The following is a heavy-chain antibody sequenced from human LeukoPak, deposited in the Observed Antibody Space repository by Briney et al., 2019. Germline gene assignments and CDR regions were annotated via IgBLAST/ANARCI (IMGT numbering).Heavy chain of an antibody. CDR2: ISYDGSNK. CDR1: GFTFSSYT. J-gene: IGHJ6*02. V-gene: IGHV3-30*01. CDR3: ARDLDSVMDV. Sequence: PGGSLRLSCAASGFTFSSYTMHWVRQAPGKGLEWVAVISYDGSNKYYADSVKGRFTISRDNSQNTLYLQMNSLRAEDTAVYYCARDLDSVMDVWGQGTTVTVSS.